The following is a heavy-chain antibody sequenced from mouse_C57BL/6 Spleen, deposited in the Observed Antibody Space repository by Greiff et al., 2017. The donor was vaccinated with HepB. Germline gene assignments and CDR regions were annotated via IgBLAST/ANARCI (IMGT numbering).Heavy chain of an antibody. J-gene: IGHJ3*01. CDR3: ASGSSGFAY. Sequence: QVHVKQSGAELARPGASVKLSCKASGYTFTSYGISWVKQRTGQGLEWIGEIYPRSGNTYYNEKFKGKATLTADKSSSTAYMELRSLTSEDSAVYFCASGSSGFAYWGQGTLVTVSA. V-gene: IGHV1-81*01. CDR2: IYPRSGNT. CDR1: GYTFTSYG. D-gene: IGHD3-2*02.